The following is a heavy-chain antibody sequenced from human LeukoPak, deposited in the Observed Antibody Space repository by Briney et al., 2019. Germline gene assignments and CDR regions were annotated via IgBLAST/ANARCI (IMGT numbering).Heavy chain of an antibody. CDR1: VGSTNNYY. J-gene: IGHJ6*03. V-gene: IGHV4-59*01. Sequence: PSETLSLTCTVSVGSTNNYYWTWIRQPPGKGLEWIGNIYNSGNTNYNPSLKSRVTISIDTSKNQFSLKVISVTAADTAIYYCAREDSGSYYNYYYFYMDVWGKGTTVTISS. CDR3: AREDSGSYYNYYYFYMDV. D-gene: IGHD3-10*01. CDR2: IYNSGNT.